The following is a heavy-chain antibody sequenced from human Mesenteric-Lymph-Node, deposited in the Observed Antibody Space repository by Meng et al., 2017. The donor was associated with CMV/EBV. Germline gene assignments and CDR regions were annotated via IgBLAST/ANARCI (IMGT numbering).Heavy chain of an antibody. CDR3: AKEEDYRNVIFHN. D-gene: IGHD1-1*01. CDR1: GFTFSTYG. J-gene: IGHJ4*02. Sequence: GGSLRLSCAASGFTFSTYGMHWVRQAPGKGLEWVAVIWPDGSGKYYGDSVRGRFTISRDNSKNTLDLQMDSLRVDDTAVYYCAKEEDYRNVIFHNWGQGTLVTVSS. CDR2: IWPDGSGK. V-gene: IGHV3-33*06.